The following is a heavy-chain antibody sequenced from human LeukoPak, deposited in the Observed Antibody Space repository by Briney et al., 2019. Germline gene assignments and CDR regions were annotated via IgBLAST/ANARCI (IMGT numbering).Heavy chain of an antibody. V-gene: IGHV1-46*01. Sequence: GASVKVSFKASNYTFTSYPISWVRQAPGQGLEWMGIINPSGGSTSYAQKFQGRVTMTRDTSTSTVYMELSSLRSEDTAVYYCARPAIVGATLPLTIWGQGTLVTVSS. J-gene: IGHJ4*02. D-gene: IGHD1-26*01. CDR2: INPSGGST. CDR1: NYTFTSYP. CDR3: ARPAIVGATLPLTI.